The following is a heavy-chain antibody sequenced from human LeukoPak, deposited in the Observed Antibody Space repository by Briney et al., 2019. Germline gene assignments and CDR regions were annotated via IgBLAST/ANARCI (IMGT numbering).Heavy chain of an antibody. CDR3: ARGLLYYYGSGSRNNRFDP. CDR2: INHSGST. CDR1: GGSFSGYY. D-gene: IGHD3-10*01. V-gene: IGHV4-34*01. Sequence: SETLSLTCAVYGGSFSGYYWSWIRQPPGKGLEWIGEINHSGSTNYNPSLKSRVTISVDTSKNQFSLKLSSVTAADTAVYYCARGLLYYYGSGSRNNRFDPWGQGTLVTVSS. J-gene: IGHJ5*02.